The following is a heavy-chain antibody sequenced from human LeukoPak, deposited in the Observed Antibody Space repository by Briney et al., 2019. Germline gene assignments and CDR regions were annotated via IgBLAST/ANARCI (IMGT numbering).Heavy chain of an antibody. CDR2: IKPDGSEQ. D-gene: IGHD7-27*01. CDR1: GFTFSRYS. CDR3: ADGEFDF. Sequence: PGGSLRLSCAASGFTFSRYSMSWVRQAPGKGLEWVANIKPDGSEQDYVDSAKGRFTISRDNAKNSLYLRMNTLRAEDTAVYYCADGEFDFWGQGTLVTVSS. V-gene: IGHV3-7*01. J-gene: IGHJ4*02.